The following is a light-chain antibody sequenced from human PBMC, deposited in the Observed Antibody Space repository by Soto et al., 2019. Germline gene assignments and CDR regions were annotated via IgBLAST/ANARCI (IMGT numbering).Light chain of an antibody. J-gene: IGLJ3*02. CDR3: CSYAGSGTWV. CDR1: SSDIGSYDL. Sequence: QSALTQPASVSGSPGQSITISCTGTSSDIGSYDLVSWYQQHPPKAPKVIVYEAIKRPSGVSNRFSGSRSGSTASLTISGLQAEDEADYYCCSYAGSGTWVFGGGTQLTVL. V-gene: IGLV2-23*01. CDR2: EAI.